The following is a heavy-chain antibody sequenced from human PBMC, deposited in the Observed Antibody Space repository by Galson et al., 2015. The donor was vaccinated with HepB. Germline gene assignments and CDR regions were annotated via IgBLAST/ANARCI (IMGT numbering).Heavy chain of an antibody. CDR3: VKVVDSWYWYYFDY. CDR2: ISSSGINT. J-gene: IGHJ4*02. D-gene: IGHD6-13*01. CDR1: GFTFSSYA. Sequence: SLRLSCAASGFTFSSYAMHWVRQAPGKGLEYVSAISSSGINTYYADSVKGRFTISRDNSKNTLYLQMSSLRAEDTALYYCVKVVDSWYWYYFDYWGQGTLVTVSS. V-gene: IGHV3-64D*06.